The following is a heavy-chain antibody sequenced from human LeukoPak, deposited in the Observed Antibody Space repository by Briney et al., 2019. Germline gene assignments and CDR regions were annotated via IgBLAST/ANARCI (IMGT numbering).Heavy chain of an antibody. CDR2: ISAYNGNT. Sequence: ASVKVSCKASGGTFSSYAISWVRQAPGQGLEWMGWISAYNGNTNYAQKLQGRVTMTTDTSTSTAYMELRSLRSDDTAVYYCARVHDSSGYYPFDYWGQGTLVTVSS. CDR1: GGTFSSYA. J-gene: IGHJ4*02. CDR3: ARVHDSSGYYPFDY. D-gene: IGHD3-22*01. V-gene: IGHV1-18*01.